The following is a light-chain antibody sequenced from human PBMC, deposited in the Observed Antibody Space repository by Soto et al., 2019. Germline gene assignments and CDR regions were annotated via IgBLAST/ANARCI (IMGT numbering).Light chain of an antibody. J-gene: IGLJ2*01. Sequence: QSALTQPASVSGSPGQSITFSCTGTSSDIGAYNFVSWYQQRPGKAPKLMIFDVSVRPSGVYNRFSGSKSGTMASLTISGRQNEEEAYSYCSSSARVHSTWVVFGGGTKLTVL. CDR2: DVS. CDR3: SSSARVHSTWVV. V-gene: IGLV2-14*03. CDR1: SSDIGAYNF.